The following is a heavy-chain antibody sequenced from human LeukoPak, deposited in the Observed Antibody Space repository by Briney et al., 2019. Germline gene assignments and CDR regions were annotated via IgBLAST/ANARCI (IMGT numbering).Heavy chain of an antibody. V-gene: IGHV4-34*01. Sequence: SETLSLTCAVYGGSFSGYYWSWIRQPPGKGLEWIGEINHSGSTNYNPSLKSRVTISVDTSKNQFSLKLSSVTAADTAVYYCARGRDGYSSSWYDWFDPWGQGTLVTVSS. D-gene: IGHD6-13*01. CDR2: INHSGST. CDR1: GGSFSGYY. J-gene: IGHJ5*02. CDR3: ARGRDGYSSSWYDWFDP.